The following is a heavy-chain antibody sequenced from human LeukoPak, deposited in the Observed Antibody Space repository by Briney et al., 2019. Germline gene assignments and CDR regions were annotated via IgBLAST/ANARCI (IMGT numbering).Heavy chain of an antibody. Sequence: PSETLSLTCTVSGGSISSSSYYWGWIRQPPGKGLEWIGSIFTSGSTNYNPSLKSRVTMSLDTSKNQFSLKLTSVTAADTAVYYCARVRGATVTTGDYYYYYMDVLGKGTTVTISS. CDR1: GGSISSSSYY. D-gene: IGHD4-17*01. CDR3: ARVRGATVTTGDYYYYYMDV. CDR2: IFTSGST. V-gene: IGHV4-39*07. J-gene: IGHJ6*03.